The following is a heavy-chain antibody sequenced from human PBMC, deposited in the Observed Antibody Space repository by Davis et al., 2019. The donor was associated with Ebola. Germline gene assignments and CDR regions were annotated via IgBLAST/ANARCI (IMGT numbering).Heavy chain of an antibody. D-gene: IGHD3-22*01. J-gene: IGHJ6*02. CDR2: ISSSSSTI. V-gene: IGHV3-48*04. CDR1: GFTFSSYS. Sequence: GESLKISCAASGFTFSSYSMNWVRQAPGKGLEWVSYISSSSSTIYYADSVKGRFTISRDNAKNSLYLQMNSLRAEDTAVYYCARGDYYDSSGYYYFAGTYYYYGMDVWGQGTTVTVSS. CDR3: ARGDYYDSSGYYYFAGTYYYYGMDV.